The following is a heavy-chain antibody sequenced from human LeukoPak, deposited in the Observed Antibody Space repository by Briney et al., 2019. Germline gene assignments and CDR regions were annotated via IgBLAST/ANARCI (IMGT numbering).Heavy chain of an antibody. J-gene: IGHJ4*02. CDR3: ARRGLGTARPFDY. Sequence: PGGSLRLSCAASGFTFSSYSMNWVRQAPGKGLEWVSSISSSSSYIYYADSVKGRFTISRDNAKNSLYLQMNSLRAEDTAVYYCARRGLGTARPFDYWGQGTLVTVSS. CDR1: GFTFSSYS. CDR2: ISSSSSYI. D-gene: IGHD6-6*01. V-gene: IGHV3-21*01.